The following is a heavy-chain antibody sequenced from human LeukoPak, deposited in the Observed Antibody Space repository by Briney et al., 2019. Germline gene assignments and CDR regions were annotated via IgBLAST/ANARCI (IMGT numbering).Heavy chain of an antibody. CDR1: GGTFSSYA. CDR2: IIPILGIA. V-gene: IGHV1-69*04. D-gene: IGHD6-13*01. J-gene: IGHJ6*03. CDR3: ARVYAADKAPPNYYYYYMDV. Sequence: SVKVSCKASGGTFSSYAISWVRQAPGQGLEWMGRIIPILGIANYAQKFQGRVTITADKSTSTAHMELSSLRSEDTAVYYCARVYAADKAPPNYYYYYMDVWGKGTTVTVSS.